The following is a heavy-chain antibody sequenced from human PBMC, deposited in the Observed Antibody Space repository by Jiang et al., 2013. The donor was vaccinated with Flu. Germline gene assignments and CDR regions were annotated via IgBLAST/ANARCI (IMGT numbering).Heavy chain of an antibody. D-gene: IGHD2-2*01. CDR3: ASAEYQLLPFDY. Sequence: ETLSLTCTVSGGSISSYYWSWIRQPPGKGLEWIGYIYYSGSTNYNPSLKSRVTISVDTSKNQFSLKLSSVTAADTAVYYCASAEYQLLPFDYWGQGTLVTVSS. V-gene: IGHV4-59*01. J-gene: IGHJ4*02. CDR2: IYYSGST. CDR1: GGSISSYY.